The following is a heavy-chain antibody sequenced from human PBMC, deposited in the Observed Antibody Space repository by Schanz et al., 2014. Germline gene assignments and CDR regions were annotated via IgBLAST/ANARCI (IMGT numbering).Heavy chain of an antibody. V-gene: IGHV3-64*01. CDR1: GFTLSNYA. CDR2: LSANGDST. J-gene: IGHJ4*02. Sequence: EVQLVESGGGVVQPGRSLRLSCAAPGFTLSNYAMHWVRQTPDKGLEWVSGLSANGDSTFYSSSVKGRFTISRDNSKNTLYLQMNGLRGEDTAVYYCAKDLDANYFDYWGQGILVTVSS. CDR3: AKDLDANYFDY. D-gene: IGHD1-1*01.